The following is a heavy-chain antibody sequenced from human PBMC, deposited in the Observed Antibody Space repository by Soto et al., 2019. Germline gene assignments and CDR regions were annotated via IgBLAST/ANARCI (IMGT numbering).Heavy chain of an antibody. CDR1: GFTFSSYT. CDR2: ISGISYFI. CDR3: ARAPHPYNFDY. J-gene: IGHJ4*02. V-gene: IGHV3-21*01. D-gene: IGHD3-16*01. Sequence: GGSLRPSCASSGFTFSSYTMNWVRQAPGKGLDWVSSISGISYFIYYAYSVKGRFTISRYNAKNSLYLQMSILRAEDTAVYYCARAPHPYNFDYWGQGTLVTVSS.